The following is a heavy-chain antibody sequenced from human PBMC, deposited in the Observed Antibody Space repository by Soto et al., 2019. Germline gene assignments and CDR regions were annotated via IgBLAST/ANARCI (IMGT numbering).Heavy chain of an antibody. D-gene: IGHD3-22*01. V-gene: IGHV1-58*01. CDR3: AADLYYYDSSGYSQNFDY. CDR1: GFTFTSSA. Sequence: SVKVSCKASGFTFTSSAVQWVRQARGQRLEWIGWIVVGSGNTNYAQKFQERVTITRDMSTSTAYMELSSLRSEDTAVYYCAADLYYYDSSGYSQNFDYWGQGTLVTVSS. J-gene: IGHJ4*02. CDR2: IVVGSGNT.